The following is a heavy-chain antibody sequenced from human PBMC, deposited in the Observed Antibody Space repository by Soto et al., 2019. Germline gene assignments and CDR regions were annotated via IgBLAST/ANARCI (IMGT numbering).Heavy chain of an antibody. CDR1: GYTFTGYY. CDR2: INPNSGGT. V-gene: IGHV1-2*04. D-gene: IGHD1-7*01. CDR3: ARGLELRGYYYYGMDV. J-gene: IGHJ6*02. Sequence: QVQLVQSGAEVKKPGASVKVSCKASGYTFTGYYMHWVRQAPGQGLEWMGWINPNSGGTNYAQKLQGWVTMTRDTSISTAYMELSRLRSDDTAVYYCARGLELRGYYYYGMDVWGQGTTVTVSS.